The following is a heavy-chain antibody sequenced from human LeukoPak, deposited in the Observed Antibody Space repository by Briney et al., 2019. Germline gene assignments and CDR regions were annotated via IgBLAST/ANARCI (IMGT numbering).Heavy chain of an antibody. CDR2: ISAYNGNT. CDR3: ARDRSASDY. J-gene: IGHJ4*02. Sequence: ASVKVSCKASGYTFINYIISWVRQAPGQGLEWMGCISAYNGNTNYAQKLQGRVTMTTDTSTSTAYMELRRLRSDDTAVYYCARDRSASDYWGQGTLVTVSS. V-gene: IGHV1-18*04. D-gene: IGHD3-3*01. CDR1: GYTFINYI.